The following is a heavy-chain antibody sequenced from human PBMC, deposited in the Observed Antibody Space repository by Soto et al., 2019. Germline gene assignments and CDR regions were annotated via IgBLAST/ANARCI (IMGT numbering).Heavy chain of an antibody. CDR3: ARVYSYGDYDYDLDY. CDR2: IYPGDSDT. V-gene: IGHV5-51*01. J-gene: IGHJ4*02. CDR1: GYSFTSYW. Sequence: PGESLKISCKGSGYSFTSYWIGWVRQMPGKGLEWMGIIYPGDSDTRYSPSFQGQVTISADKSISTAYLQWSSLKASDTAMYYCARVYSYGDYDYDLDYWGQGTLVNVS. D-gene: IGHD4-17*01.